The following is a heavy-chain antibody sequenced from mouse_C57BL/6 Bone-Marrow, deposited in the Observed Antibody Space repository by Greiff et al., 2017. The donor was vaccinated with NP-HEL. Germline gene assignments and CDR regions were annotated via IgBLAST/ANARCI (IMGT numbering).Heavy chain of an antibody. CDR2: ISSGGDYI. Sequence: EVQVAESGEGLVKPGGSLKLSCAASGFTFSSYAMSWVRQTPEKRLEWVAYISSGGDYIYYADTVKGRFTISRDNARNTLYLQMSSLKSEDTAMYYCTRDYDYDAFAYWGQGTLVTVSA. J-gene: IGHJ3*01. CDR3: TRDYDYDAFAY. D-gene: IGHD2-4*01. CDR1: GFTFSSYA. V-gene: IGHV5-9-1*02.